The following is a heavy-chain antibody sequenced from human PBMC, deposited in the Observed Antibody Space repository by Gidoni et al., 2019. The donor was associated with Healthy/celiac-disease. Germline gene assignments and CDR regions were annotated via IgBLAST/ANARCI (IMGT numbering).Heavy chain of an antibody. CDR3: ARVRNYYDSSRRAFDI. Sequence: QVQLVQSGAEVKKPGASVKVSCKASGYTFTRYYMHWVRQAPGQGLEWMGIINPSGGSTSYAQKFQGRVTMTRDTSTSTVYMELSSLRSEDTAVYYCARVRNYYDSSRRAFDIWGQGTMVTVSS. J-gene: IGHJ3*02. CDR1: GYTFTRYY. D-gene: IGHD3-22*01. CDR2: INPSGGST. V-gene: IGHV1-46*01.